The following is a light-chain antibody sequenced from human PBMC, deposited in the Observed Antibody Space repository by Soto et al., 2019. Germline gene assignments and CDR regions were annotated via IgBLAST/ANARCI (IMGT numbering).Light chain of an antibody. V-gene: IGLV2-8*01. Sequence: QSALTQPPSASGSPGQSVTISCTGTSSDVGGYDYVSWYHQHPGKAPKLMIYAVSQRPSGVPDRFSGSKSGNTASLTVSGLQAEDEADYYCSSYAGSDNVVFGGGTQLTVL. CDR3: SSYAGSDNVV. CDR1: SSDVGGYDY. J-gene: IGLJ2*01. CDR2: AVS.